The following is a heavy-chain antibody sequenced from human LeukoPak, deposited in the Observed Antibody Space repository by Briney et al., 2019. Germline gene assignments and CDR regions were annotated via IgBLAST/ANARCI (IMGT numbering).Heavy chain of an antibody. D-gene: IGHD6-25*01. Sequence: GGSLRLSCAASGFTFSSYAMSWVRQAPGKGLEWVSAISGSGGSTCYADSVKGRFTISRDNSKNTLYLQMNSLRAEDTAVYYCAREGFRSHSGYYYYDMDVWGQGTTVTVSS. CDR2: ISGSGGST. CDR1: GFTFSSYA. V-gene: IGHV3-23*01. J-gene: IGHJ6*02. CDR3: AREGFRSHSGYYYYDMDV.